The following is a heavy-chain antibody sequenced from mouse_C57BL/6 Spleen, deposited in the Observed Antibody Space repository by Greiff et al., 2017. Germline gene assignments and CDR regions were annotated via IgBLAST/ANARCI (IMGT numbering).Heavy chain of an antibody. Sequence: LVESGPELVKPGASVKISCKASGYSFTDYNMNWVKQSNGKSLEWIGVINPNYGTTSYNQKFKGKATLTVDQSSSTAYMQLNSLTSEDSAVYYCARRYYGNYDYAMDYWGQGTSVTVSS. CDR2: INPNYGTT. CDR1: GYSFTDYN. J-gene: IGHJ4*01. V-gene: IGHV1-39*01. CDR3: ARRYYGNYDYAMDY. D-gene: IGHD2-1*01.